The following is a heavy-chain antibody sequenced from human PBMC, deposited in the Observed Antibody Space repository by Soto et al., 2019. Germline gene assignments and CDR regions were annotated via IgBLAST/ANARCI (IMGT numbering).Heavy chain of an antibody. D-gene: IGHD3-22*01. CDR3: AHCYDSSGYTGY. V-gene: IGHV2-5*02. CDR1: GFSLSTSGVG. CDR2: IYWDDDK. Sequence: QITLKESGPTLVKPTQTLTLTCTFSGFSLSTSGVGVGWIRQPPGKALEWLAVIYWDDDKRYSPSLKSRLTITKDTSKNQVVLTMTNMDPVDTATYYCAHCYDSSGYTGYWGQGTLVTVSS. J-gene: IGHJ4*02.